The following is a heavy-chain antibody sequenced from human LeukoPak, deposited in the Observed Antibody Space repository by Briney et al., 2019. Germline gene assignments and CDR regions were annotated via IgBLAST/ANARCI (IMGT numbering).Heavy chain of an antibody. CDR2: ISGCGGST. Sequence: GGSLRLSCAASGFTFSSYAMSWVRQAPGKGLEWVSAISGCGGSTYYADSVKGRFTISRDNSKNTLYLQMNSLRAEDTAVYYCAKLMVVVVPAATFDYWGQGTLVTVSS. D-gene: IGHD2-2*01. CDR1: GFTFSSYA. J-gene: IGHJ4*02. V-gene: IGHV3-23*01. CDR3: AKLMVVVVPAATFDY.